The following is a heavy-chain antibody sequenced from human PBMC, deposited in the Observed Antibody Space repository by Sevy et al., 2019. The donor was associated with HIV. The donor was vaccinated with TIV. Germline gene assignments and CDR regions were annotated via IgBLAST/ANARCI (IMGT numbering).Heavy chain of an antibody. D-gene: IGHD2-21*02. Sequence: ASVKVSCKVSGYPFSSYGISWVRQAPGQGLEWMGWISADSGNSNYAQNLQGRVTMTTDTSTSTAYMELRSLRFDDTAVYYCARDLGGYGGNSIDYWGQGTLVTV. V-gene: IGHV1-18*01. CDR3: ARDLGGYGGNSIDY. CDR1: GYPFSSYG. J-gene: IGHJ4*02. CDR2: ISADSGNS.